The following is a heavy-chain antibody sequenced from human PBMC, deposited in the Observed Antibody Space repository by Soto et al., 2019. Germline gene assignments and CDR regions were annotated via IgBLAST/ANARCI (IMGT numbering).Heavy chain of an antibody. D-gene: IGHD2-8*01. CDR1: GDSITTNGYY. Sequence: SQTLSLTCSVSGDSITTNGYYWSWIRQPPGKGLQWIGNVYWTGSTCSHPSLPSRGFISVDTSKNEFSLRLTSVTAADTAVYYCARSHYTYGLLIDYWGPGTLVTVSS. CDR2: VYWTGST. J-gene: IGHJ4*02. V-gene: IGHV4-39*01. CDR3: ARSHYTYGLLIDY.